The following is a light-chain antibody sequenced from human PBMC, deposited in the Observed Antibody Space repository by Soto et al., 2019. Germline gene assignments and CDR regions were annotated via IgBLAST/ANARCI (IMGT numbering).Light chain of an antibody. CDR2: TAS. V-gene: IGKV1-39*01. CDR3: QQSSTLPLS. Sequence: DIQMTQSPSSLSASVGDNVSITCRASQSISTLLNWYQKKPGKAPYLLIYTASTLQSGVPSRFSGVGSGADFSLTIPTLEPEDFASYFCQQSSTLPLSVGGGTRVEIK. CDR1: QSISTL. J-gene: IGKJ4*01.